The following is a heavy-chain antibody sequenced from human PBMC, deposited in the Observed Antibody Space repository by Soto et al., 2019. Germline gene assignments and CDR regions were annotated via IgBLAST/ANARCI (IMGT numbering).Heavy chain of an antibody. Sequence: ASVKVSCKASGYTFTSYGISWVRQAPGQGLEWMGWISAYNGNTNYAQKLQGRVTMTTDTSTSTAYMELRSLRSDDTAVYYCASSLLVGYGLEGESDWGQGTLVTSPQ. V-gene: IGHV1-18*01. J-gene: IGHJ4*02. CDR1: GYTFTSYG. CDR3: ASSLLVGYGLEGESD. D-gene: IGHD5-18*01. CDR2: ISAYNGNT.